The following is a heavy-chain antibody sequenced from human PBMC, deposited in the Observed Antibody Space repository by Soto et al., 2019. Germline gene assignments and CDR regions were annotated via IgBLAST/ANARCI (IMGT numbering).Heavy chain of an antibody. CDR3: AKDQTPFSSGSSVDY. V-gene: IGHV3-30*18. Sequence: PGGSLSLSCATSGFTFSSYGMPWVRQAPGKGLEWVAVISYDGSNKYYADSVKGRFTISRDNSKNTLYLQMNSLRAEDTAVYYCAKDQTPFSSGSSVDYWGQGTLVTVSS. CDR1: GFTFSSYG. D-gene: IGHD6-6*01. J-gene: IGHJ4*02. CDR2: ISYDGSNK.